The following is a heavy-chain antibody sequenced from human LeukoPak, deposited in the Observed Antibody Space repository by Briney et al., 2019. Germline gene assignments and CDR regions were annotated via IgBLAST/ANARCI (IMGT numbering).Heavy chain of an antibody. Sequence: GGSLRLSCAASGFTFSSYAMSRVRQAPGKGLEWVSAISGSGGSTYYADSVKGRFTISRDNSKNTLYLQMNSLRAEDTAVYYCAKDPVSDIDTAMVTCYWGQGTLVTVSS. CDR2: ISGSGGST. J-gene: IGHJ4*02. V-gene: IGHV3-23*01. CDR1: GFTFSSYA. D-gene: IGHD5-18*01. CDR3: AKDPVSDIDTAMVTCY.